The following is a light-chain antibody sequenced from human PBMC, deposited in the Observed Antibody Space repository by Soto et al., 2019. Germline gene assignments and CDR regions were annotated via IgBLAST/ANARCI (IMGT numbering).Light chain of an antibody. CDR3: QQYGSSPYT. V-gene: IGKV3-20*01. CDR1: QSFSGTY. Sequence: EIVLTQSPGTLSLSPGERATLSCRASQSFSGTYLAWYQQKPGQAPRLLIYGASSRATGIPDRFSGSGSETDFTLTISRLEPEDFAVYYCQQYGSSPYTFGQGTKLEIK. J-gene: IGKJ2*01. CDR2: GAS.